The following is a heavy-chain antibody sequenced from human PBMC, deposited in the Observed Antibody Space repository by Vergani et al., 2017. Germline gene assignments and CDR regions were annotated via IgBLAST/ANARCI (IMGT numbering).Heavy chain of an antibody. V-gene: IGHV4-59*01. CDR2: IYYSGST. CDR3: ARDQRSIAAADYYMDV. Sequence: QVQLQESGPGLVKPSETLSLTCTVSGGSISSYYWSWIRQPPGKGLEWIGYIYYSGSTNYNPSLKSRVTISVDTSKNQFSLKLSSVTAADTALYYCARDQRSIAAADYYMDVWSKGTTVTVSS. J-gene: IGHJ6*03. CDR1: GGSISSYY. D-gene: IGHD6-13*01.